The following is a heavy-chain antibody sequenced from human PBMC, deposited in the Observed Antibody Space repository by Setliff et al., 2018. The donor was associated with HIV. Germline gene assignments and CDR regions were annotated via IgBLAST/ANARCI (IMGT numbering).Heavy chain of an antibody. CDR3: ANPPLKGHLGVGFDY. CDR1: GFTVSSNY. D-gene: IGHD3-16*01. V-gene: IGHV3-53*01. J-gene: IGHJ4*02. Sequence: GGSLRLSCAASGFTVSSNYMSWVRQAPGKGLEWVSVIYSGGSTYYADSVKGRFSISRDNAKNSLYLQMSSLRTEDTAVYYCANPPLKGHLGVGFDYWGQGTQVTVSS. CDR2: IYSGGST.